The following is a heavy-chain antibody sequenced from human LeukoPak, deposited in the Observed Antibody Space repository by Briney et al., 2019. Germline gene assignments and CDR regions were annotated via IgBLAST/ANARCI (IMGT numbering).Heavy chain of an antibody. CDR2: ISSSSGYI. V-gene: IGHV3-21*01. Sequence: PGGSLRLSCAASGFTFSSYSMNWVRQAPGKGLEWVSSISSSSGYIYYADSVKGRFTISRDNAKNSLYLQMNSLRAEDTAVYCCARTDYYDSSGGNYYYYGMDVWGQGTTVTVSS. CDR1: GFTFSSYS. J-gene: IGHJ6*02. D-gene: IGHD3-22*01. CDR3: ARTDYYDSSGGNYYYYGMDV.